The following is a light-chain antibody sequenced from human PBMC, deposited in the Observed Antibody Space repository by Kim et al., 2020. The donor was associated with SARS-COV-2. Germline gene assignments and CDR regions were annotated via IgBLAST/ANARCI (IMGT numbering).Light chain of an antibody. J-gene: IGKJ1*01. Sequence: EIVMTQSPATLSVSPGERATLSCRASESVSNNLAWYQQKAGQAPRLLIYGASTRATGIPARFSGSGSGTEFTLTISSLQYEDFAIYYCQQYNKWWTFGQGTKVDIK. V-gene: IGKV3-15*01. CDR1: ESVSNN. CDR3: QQYNKWWT. CDR2: GAS.